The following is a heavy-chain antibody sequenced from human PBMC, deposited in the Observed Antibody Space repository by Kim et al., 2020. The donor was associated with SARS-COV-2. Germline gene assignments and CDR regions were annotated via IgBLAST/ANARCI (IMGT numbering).Heavy chain of an antibody. J-gene: IGHJ4*02. CDR3: ARDRALVRGVNFDY. Sequence: GGSLRLSCAASGFTVSSNYMSWVRQAPGKGLEWVSVIYSGGSTHYADSVKGRFTISRDNSKNTLYLQMNSLRAEDTAVYYCARDRALVRGVNFDYWGQGTLVTVSS. D-gene: IGHD3-10*01. V-gene: IGHV3-66*01. CDR2: IYSGGST. CDR1: GFTVSSNY.